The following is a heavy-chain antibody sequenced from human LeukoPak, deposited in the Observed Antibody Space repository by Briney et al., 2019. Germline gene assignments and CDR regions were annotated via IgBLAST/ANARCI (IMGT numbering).Heavy chain of an antibody. D-gene: IGHD2-15*01. CDR1: GLTFNYYS. J-gene: IGHJ4*02. Sequence: GGSLRLSCTASGLTFNYYSMNWVRQVPGKGLQWVSSISSSSSYIYYSDSVKGRFTISRDNAKNSLFLQMNSLRVEDTAVYYCARDSDLHCSGGSCTNFDYWGQGTLVTVSS. CDR3: ARDSDLHCSGGSCTNFDY. CDR2: ISSSSSYI. V-gene: IGHV3-21*01.